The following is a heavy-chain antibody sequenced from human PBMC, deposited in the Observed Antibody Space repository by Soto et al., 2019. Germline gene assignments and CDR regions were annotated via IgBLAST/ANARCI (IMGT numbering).Heavy chain of an antibody. Sequence: GGSLRLSCAASGFTFSDYGMHWVRQAPGKGLEWVAVISDDGKNKYYADSMKGRFTISRDNSKNTLYLQMNSLTTEDTAVYYCAKDLAAGYCSTISCPLFDYWAQGTLVTVSS. CDR2: ISDDGKNK. CDR3: AKDLAAGYCSTISCPLFDY. V-gene: IGHV3-30*18. CDR1: GFTFSDYG. D-gene: IGHD2-2*01. J-gene: IGHJ4*02.